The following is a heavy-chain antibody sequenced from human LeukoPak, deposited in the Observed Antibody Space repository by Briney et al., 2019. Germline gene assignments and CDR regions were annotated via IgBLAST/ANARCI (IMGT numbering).Heavy chain of an antibody. CDR1: GFTFGSYA. Sequence: GGSLRLSCAASGFTFGSYAMSWVRQAPGKGLEWVSGISGSGGNTYHADSVKGRFTISRDNSKNTLYLQLNTLRADDTAVYYCAKFINYGDYFWFDAWGRGTLVTVSS. J-gene: IGHJ5*02. D-gene: IGHD4-17*01. V-gene: IGHV3-23*01. CDR3: AKFINYGDYFWFDA. CDR2: ISGSGGNT.